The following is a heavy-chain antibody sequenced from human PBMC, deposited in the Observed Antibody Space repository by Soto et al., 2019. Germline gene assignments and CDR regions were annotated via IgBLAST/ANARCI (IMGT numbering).Heavy chain of an antibody. Sequence: SLKISCKGSGYSFTSYWIGWVRQMPGKGLEWMGIIYPGDSDTRYSPSFQGQVTISADKSISTAYLQWSSLKASDTAMYYCARHSGGWLWGGYYYGMDVWGQGTTVTVSS. J-gene: IGHJ6*02. CDR1: GYSFTSYW. D-gene: IGHD3-22*01. CDR2: IYPGDSDT. CDR3: ARHSGGWLWGGYYYGMDV. V-gene: IGHV5-51*01.